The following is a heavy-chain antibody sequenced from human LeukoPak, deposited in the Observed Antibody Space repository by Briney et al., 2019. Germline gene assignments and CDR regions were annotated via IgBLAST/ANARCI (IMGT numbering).Heavy chain of an antibody. J-gene: IGHJ4*02. D-gene: IGHD5-24*01. CDR3: ARGSKLKMATIGY. CDR1: GYTFTSYG. CDR2: MNPNSGNT. Sequence: GASVKVSCKASGYTFTSYGISWVRQAPGQGLEWMGWMNPNSGNTGYAQKFQGRVTMTRNTSISTAYMELSSLRSEDTAVYYCARGSKLKMATIGYWGQGTLVTVSS. V-gene: IGHV1-8*02.